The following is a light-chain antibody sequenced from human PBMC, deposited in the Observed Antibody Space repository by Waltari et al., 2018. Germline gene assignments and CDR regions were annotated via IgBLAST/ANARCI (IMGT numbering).Light chain of an antibody. CDR2: DAS. CDR3: QQYYEWQT. CDR1: QSVSSY. Sequence: EIVLTQSPATMSLSPGERATLSCRASQSVSSYLAWYQQKPGQAPRLLIYDASNRATGIPARFSGSGSGTDFTLTISSLQSEDCAVYYCQQYYEWQTFGPGTKVEIK. V-gene: IGKV3-11*01. J-gene: IGKJ1*01.